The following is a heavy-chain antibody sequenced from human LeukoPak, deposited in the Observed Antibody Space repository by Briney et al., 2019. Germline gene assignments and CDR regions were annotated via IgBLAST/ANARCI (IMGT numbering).Heavy chain of an antibody. J-gene: IGHJ5*02. CDR2: ISAYNGNT. V-gene: IGHV1-18*01. Sequence: ASVKVSCKASGYTFTSYGISWVRQGPGQGLEWMGWISAYNGNTNYAQKLQGRVTMTTDTSTSTAYMELRSLRSDDTAVYYCARDYDYVWGSYRSRGFDPWGQGTLVTVSS. CDR1: GYTFTSYG. D-gene: IGHD3-16*02. CDR3: ARDYDYVWGSYRSRGFDP.